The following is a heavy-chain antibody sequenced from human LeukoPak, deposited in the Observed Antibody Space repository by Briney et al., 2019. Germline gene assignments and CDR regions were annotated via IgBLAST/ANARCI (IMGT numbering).Heavy chain of an antibody. CDR3: ARPVGYCSSTSCAAGGYNWFDP. J-gene: IGHJ5*02. D-gene: IGHD2-2*01. CDR2: INPNSGGT. V-gene: IGHV1-2*02. Sequence: GASVKVSCKASDYTFTSYGISWVRQAPGQGLEWMGWINPNSGGTNYAQKFQGRVTMTRDTSISTAYMELSRLRPDDTAVYYCARPVGYCSSTSCAAGGYNWFDPWGQGTLVTVSS. CDR1: DYTFTSYG.